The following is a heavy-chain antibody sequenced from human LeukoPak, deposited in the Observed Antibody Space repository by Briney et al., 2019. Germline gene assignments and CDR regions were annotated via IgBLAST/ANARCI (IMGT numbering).Heavy chain of an antibody. CDR3: ARESSGSRWFDP. CDR1: GFTVSSNY. Sequence: GGSLRLSCAASGFTVSSNYMSWVRQAPGKGLEWVSVIYSGGSTYYADSVKGRFTISRDNSKNTLYLQMNSLRAEDTAVYYCARESSGSRWFDPWGQGTLVTVSS. CDR2: IYSGGST. V-gene: IGHV3-53*01. J-gene: IGHJ5*02. D-gene: IGHD6-19*01.